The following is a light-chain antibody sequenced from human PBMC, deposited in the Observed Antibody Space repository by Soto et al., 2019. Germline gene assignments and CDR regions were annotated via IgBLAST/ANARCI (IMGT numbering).Light chain of an antibody. J-gene: IGKJ2*01. V-gene: IGKV4-1*01. Sequence: DTVMTQSPDSLAVSVGERATINCKSSQSVFHSANNMNYLAWYQQKPGQSPKLLISWASIRDSGVPDRFSGSGSGTDFTLTINSLQAVDAAAYYCQQFYNTPPYTFGQGTRLEIK. CDR2: WAS. CDR3: QQFYNTPPYT. CDR1: QSVFHSANNMNY.